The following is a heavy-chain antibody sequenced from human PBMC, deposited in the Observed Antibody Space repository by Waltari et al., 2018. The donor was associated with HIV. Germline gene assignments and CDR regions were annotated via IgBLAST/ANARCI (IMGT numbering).Heavy chain of an antibody. J-gene: IGHJ4*02. V-gene: IGHV3-21*01. CDR3: ARFDYDSKVDY. CDR1: GFTFSSYS. CDR2: ISSSSSYI. D-gene: IGHD3-22*01. Sequence: EVQLVESGGGLVKPGGSLSLSCAASGFTFSSYSMNWVRQAPGKGREWVSSISSSSSYIYYADSVKGRFTISRDNAKNSLYLQMNSLRAEDTAVYYCARFDYDSKVDYWGQGTLVTVSS.